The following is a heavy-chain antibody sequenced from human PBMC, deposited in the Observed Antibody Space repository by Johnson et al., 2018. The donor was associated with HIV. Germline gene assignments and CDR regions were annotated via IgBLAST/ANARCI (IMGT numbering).Heavy chain of an antibody. CDR1: GFTFSTYW. D-gene: IGHD3-16*02. J-gene: IGHJ3*02. Sequence: VQLVESGGGLVQPGGSLRLSCAASGFTFSTYWIHWVRQAPGKGLVWVSRINSDGTSTSYADSMKGRLTISRDNAKNTLYLQMNSLRAEDTAVYYCARDPGDYDYVWGSYRYTENAFDIWGQGTMVTVSS. CDR2: INSDGTST. V-gene: IGHV3-74*01. CDR3: ARDPGDYDYVWGSYRYTENAFDI.